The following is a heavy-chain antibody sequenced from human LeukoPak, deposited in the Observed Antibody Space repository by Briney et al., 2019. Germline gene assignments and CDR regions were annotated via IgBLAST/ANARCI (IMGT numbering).Heavy chain of an antibody. Sequence: ASVKVSCKASGYTFTSYGISWVRQAPGQGLEWMGWISAYNGNTNYAQKFQGRVTMTRDTSISTAYMELSRLRSDDTAVYYCARVKTYRFLEWLLSEALDYWGQGTLVTVSS. CDR1: GYTFTSYG. CDR2: ISAYNGNT. J-gene: IGHJ4*02. CDR3: ARVKTYRFLEWLLSEALDY. V-gene: IGHV1-18*01. D-gene: IGHD3-3*01.